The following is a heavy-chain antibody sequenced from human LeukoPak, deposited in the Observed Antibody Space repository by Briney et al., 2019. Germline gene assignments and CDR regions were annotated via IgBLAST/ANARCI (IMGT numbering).Heavy chain of an antibody. V-gene: IGHV3-11*04. CDR1: GFTFSDYY. Sequence: GGSLRLSCAASGFTFSDYYMSWIRQAPGKGLEWVSYISNSGSSSGITIYYADSVKGRFTISRDNAKNSLYLQMNSLRAEDTAVYYCARVLYGDYGGGGDYWGQGTLVTVSS. D-gene: IGHD4-17*01. CDR2: ISNSGSSSGITI. CDR3: ARVLYGDYGGGGDY. J-gene: IGHJ4*02.